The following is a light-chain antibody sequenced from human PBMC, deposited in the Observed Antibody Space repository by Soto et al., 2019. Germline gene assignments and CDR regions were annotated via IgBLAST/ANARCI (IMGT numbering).Light chain of an antibody. CDR1: QGIIDY. CDR3: QKYDTAPQT. Sequence: DIQMTQSPSTLSASVGDRITITCRASQGIIDYLAWYQQRPGKVPKLLIYAASTLQTGVPSRFSGSGAGTDFTLTISSLQPEDVGSYYCQKYDTAPQTFGQGTRVEIK. V-gene: IGKV1-27*01. CDR2: AAS. J-gene: IGKJ1*01.